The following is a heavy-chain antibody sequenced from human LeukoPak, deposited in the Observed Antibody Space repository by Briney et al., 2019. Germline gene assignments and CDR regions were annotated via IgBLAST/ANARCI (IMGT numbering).Heavy chain of an antibody. Sequence: SETLSLTCSVSGGSISSHYWSWVRQPPGKGLEWIGYIYYTGSTDYNPSLKSRVTISVDTSKNQLSLKLSSVTAADAAVYYCARSDGAGATDYWGQGTLVTVSS. CDR2: IYYTGST. D-gene: IGHD1-26*01. CDR3: ARSDGAGATDY. J-gene: IGHJ4*02. V-gene: IGHV4-59*11. CDR1: GGSISSHY.